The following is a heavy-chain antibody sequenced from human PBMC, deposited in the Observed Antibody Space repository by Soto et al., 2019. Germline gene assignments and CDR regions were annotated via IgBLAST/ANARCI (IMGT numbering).Heavy chain of an antibody. CDR3: TRDYTTFWSPAY. CDR1: GFTFSTYG. Sequence: QVQLVESGGGVVQPGTSLTLSCAASGFTFSTYGMHWVRQAPGKGLEWVAVIWYDGATKYYADSAKGRFTVSRDNSKSTLYLQMNSRRAEDTAVYYCTRDYTTFWSPAYWGEGTLVTVSS. V-gene: IGHV3-33*01. J-gene: IGHJ4*01. D-gene: IGHD3-16*01. CDR2: IWYDGATK.